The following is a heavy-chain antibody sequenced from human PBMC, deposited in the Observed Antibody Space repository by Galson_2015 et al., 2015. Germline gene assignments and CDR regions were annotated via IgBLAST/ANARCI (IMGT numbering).Heavy chain of an antibody. CDR3: AKDPIKVWFGESDV. D-gene: IGHD3-10*01. Sequence: SLRLSCAASGFTFSSYAMSWVRQAPGKGLEWVSAISGSGGSTYYADSVKGRFTISRDNSKNTLYLQMNSLRAEDTAVYYCAKDPIKVWFGESDVWGKGTTVTVSS. CDR1: GFTFSSYA. CDR2: ISGSGGST. J-gene: IGHJ6*04. V-gene: IGHV3-23*01.